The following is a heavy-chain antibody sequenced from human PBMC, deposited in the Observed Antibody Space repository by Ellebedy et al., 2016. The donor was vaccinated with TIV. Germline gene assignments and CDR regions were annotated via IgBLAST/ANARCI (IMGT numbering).Heavy chain of an antibody. CDR3: ARCVVAHAAFDI. D-gene: IGHD2-15*01. J-gene: IGHJ3*02. V-gene: IGHV3-13*01. CDR2: IGTAGDT. Sequence: GESLKISCAASGFTFSSYDMHWVRQPTGKGLEWVSAIGTAGDTYYPGSVKGRFTISRDNAKNSLYLQMNSLRAGDTAVYYCARCVVAHAAFDIWGQGTMVTVSS. CDR1: GFTFSSYD.